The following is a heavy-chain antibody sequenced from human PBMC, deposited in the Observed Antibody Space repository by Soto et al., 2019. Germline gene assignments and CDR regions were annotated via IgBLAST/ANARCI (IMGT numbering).Heavy chain of an antibody. D-gene: IGHD5-18*01. J-gene: IGHJ5*02. V-gene: IGHV3-30*03. CDR1: GFAFSSYG. CDR2: ISYDGNLQ. CDR3: VSDRGYGQGSVPSS. Sequence: QAQLVESGGDVVQPGRSLRLSCAASGFAFSSYGMHWVRQAPGTGLEWVAVISYDGNLQHYADSVKGRFTISRDNSKNMVVLQMSSLRAEDTAVDYGVSDRGYGQGSVPSSCGQGNLVSVSS.